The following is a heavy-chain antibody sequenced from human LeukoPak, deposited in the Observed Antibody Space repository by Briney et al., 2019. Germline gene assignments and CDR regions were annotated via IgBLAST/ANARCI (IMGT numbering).Heavy chain of an antibody. V-gene: IGHV4-59*12. J-gene: IGHJ4*02. Sequence: SSETLSLTCIVSGGSISSNYWSWIRQPPGKGLEWIGYIYYSGSTNYNPSLKSRVTISVDTSKNQFSLKLSSVTAADTAVYYCARAGRWLQFFDYWGQGTLVTVSS. CDR2: IYYSGST. CDR3: ARAGRWLQFFDY. CDR1: GGSISSNY. D-gene: IGHD5-24*01.